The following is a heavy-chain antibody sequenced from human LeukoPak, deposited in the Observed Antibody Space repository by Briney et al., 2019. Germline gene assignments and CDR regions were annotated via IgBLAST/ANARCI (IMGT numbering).Heavy chain of an antibody. CDR2: INSDGSST. CDR1: GFTFNFYW. D-gene: IGHD3-9*01. Sequence: GGSLRLSCAASGFTFNFYWMHWVRQAPGKRLLWVSRINSDGSSTSYADSVKGRFTISRDNAKNTLYLQMNSLRAEDTAVYYCARDPFDILTDPYFDYWGQGTLVTVSS. V-gene: IGHV3-74*01. J-gene: IGHJ4*02. CDR3: ARDPFDILTDPYFDY.